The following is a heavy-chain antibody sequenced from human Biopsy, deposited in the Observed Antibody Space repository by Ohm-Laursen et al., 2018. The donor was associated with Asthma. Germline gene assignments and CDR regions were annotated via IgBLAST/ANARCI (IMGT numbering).Heavy chain of an antibody. Sequence: ASVKASCKASGYTFIHSAIHWVRQAPGQRLEWMGWINAGDGNTKYSQKFQGRVTITRDTSASTAYMDLRSLRSEDTAMYYCARTYYDFLTGQVNDAFALWGQGTMVTVSS. V-gene: IGHV1-3*01. CDR2: INAGDGNT. D-gene: IGHD3-9*01. CDR3: ARTYYDFLTGQVNDAFAL. J-gene: IGHJ3*01. CDR1: GYTFIHSA.